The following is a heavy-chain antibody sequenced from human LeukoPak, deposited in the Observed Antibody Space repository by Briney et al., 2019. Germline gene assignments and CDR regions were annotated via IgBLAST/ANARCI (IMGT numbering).Heavy chain of an antibody. CDR1: GFTFRSYS. CDR2: ISGSGDRI. J-gene: IGHJ3*02. Sequence: PGGSLRLSCVASGFTFRSYSMHWVRQTPGKGLEWVSGISGSGDRIFYADSMKGRFTISRDNSKNTLYLQINSLGAEDTAIYYCARGIVGVVLHALEIWGQGTIVTVSS. V-gene: IGHV3-23*01. CDR3: ARGIVGVVLHALEI. D-gene: IGHD1-26*01.